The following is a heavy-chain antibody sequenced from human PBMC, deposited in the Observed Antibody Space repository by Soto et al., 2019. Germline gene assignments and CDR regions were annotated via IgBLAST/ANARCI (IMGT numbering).Heavy chain of an antibody. CDR1: GGSFSGYY. CDR2: INHSGST. Sequence: SETLCLTCAVDGGSFSGYYWSWIRPQPGKGLEWIGEINHSGSTNYNPSLKSRVTISVDTSKNQFSLKLSSVTAADTAVYYCARGGSGGSGSYWAVYWGQGTLVTVSS. CDR3: ARGGSGGSGSYWAVY. D-gene: IGHD3-10*01. V-gene: IGHV4-34*01. J-gene: IGHJ4*02.